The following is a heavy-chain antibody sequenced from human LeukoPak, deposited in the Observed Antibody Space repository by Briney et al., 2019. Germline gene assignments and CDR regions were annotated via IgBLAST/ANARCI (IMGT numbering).Heavy chain of an antibody. CDR3: TRPWQSRYYMDV. J-gene: IGHJ6*03. Sequence: SETLSLTCAVYGESFSGYYWTWVRQPPGKGLEWIGDINHSGRTTYNPSLKSRVIISVDTSKNLFSLNLTSVTAADTAVYYCTRPWQSRYYMDVWGKGTTVAVSS. CDR1: GESFSGYY. D-gene: IGHD6-13*01. CDR2: INHSGRT. V-gene: IGHV4-34*01.